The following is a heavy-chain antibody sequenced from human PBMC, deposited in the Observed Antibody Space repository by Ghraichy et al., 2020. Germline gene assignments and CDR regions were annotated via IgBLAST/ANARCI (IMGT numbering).Heavy chain of an antibody. Sequence: LRLSCTVSGGSISSGGYYWSWIRQHPGKGLEWIGYIYYSGSTYYNPSLKSRVTISVDTSKNQFSLKLSSVTAADTAVYYCARDPGIQLLGYYYGMDVWGQGTTVTVSS. D-gene: IGHD5-18*01. CDR3: ARDPGIQLLGYYYGMDV. CDR2: IYYSGST. CDR1: GGSISSGGYY. J-gene: IGHJ6*02. V-gene: IGHV4-31*03.